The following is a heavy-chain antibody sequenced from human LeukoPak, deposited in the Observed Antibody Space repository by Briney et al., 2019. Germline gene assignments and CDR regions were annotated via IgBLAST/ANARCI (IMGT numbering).Heavy chain of an antibody. Sequence: ASVKVSCKASGYTFTSYYMHWVRQAPGQGLEWMGIINPSGGTTTYAQKFQGRVTMTRDTSTSTVYMELSSLRSEDTAVYYCAIDRATSFLDWLPSPYGLDVWGQGTTVTVSS. J-gene: IGHJ6*02. CDR2: INPSGGTT. CDR1: GYTFTSYY. CDR3: AIDRATSFLDWLPSPYGLDV. D-gene: IGHD3-3*01. V-gene: IGHV1-46*01.